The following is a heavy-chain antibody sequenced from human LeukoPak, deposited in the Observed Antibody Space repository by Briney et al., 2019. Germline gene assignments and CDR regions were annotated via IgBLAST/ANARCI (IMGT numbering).Heavy chain of an antibody. J-gene: IGHJ3*02. CDR3: AREGSYGPAFDI. CDR2: ISSSGSTI. Sequence: SGGSLRLSCAASGFTFSSYEMNWVRQAPGKGLEWVSYISSSGSTIYYADSVKGRFTISRDNAKNSLYLQMNSLRAEDTAVYYCAREGSYGPAFDIWGQGTMVTVSS. CDR1: GFTFSSYE. V-gene: IGHV3-48*03. D-gene: IGHD2-2*01.